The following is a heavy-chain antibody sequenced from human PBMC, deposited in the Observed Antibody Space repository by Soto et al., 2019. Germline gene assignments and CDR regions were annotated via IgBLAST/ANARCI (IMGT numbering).Heavy chain of an antibody. J-gene: IGHJ4*02. CDR2: ISSSSGYT. D-gene: IGHD4-17*01. CDR3: AKEYGRLDY. V-gene: IGHV3-11*06. Sequence: PGGSLRLSCAGSGFTFSDYYMSWIRQAPGKGLEWVSYISSSSGYTNYADSVKGRFTISRDNAKNSLYLQMNSLRAEDTAVYYCAKEYGRLDYWGQGTLVTVSS. CDR1: GFTFSDYY.